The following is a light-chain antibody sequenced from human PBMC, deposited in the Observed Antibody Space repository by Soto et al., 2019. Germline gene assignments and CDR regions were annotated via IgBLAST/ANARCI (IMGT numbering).Light chain of an antibody. J-gene: IGKJ1*01. V-gene: IGKV1-5*03. CDR2: KAS. CDR3: QQYNSYWT. Sequence: DIQMTQSPYTLSASVGDRSTLSFRASQTISTWLAWYQQKPGKAPKLLIYKASILESGVPSRFSGSGSGTEFTLTISSLQPEDFATYYCQQYNSYWTFAQGTKVDIK. CDR1: QTISTW.